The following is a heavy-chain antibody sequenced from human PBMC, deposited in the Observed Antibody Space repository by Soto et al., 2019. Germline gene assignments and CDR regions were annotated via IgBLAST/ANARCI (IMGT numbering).Heavy chain of an antibody. D-gene: IGHD3-10*01. J-gene: IGHJ3*02. CDR1: GYTFTRYD. CDR2: MNPNSGNT. V-gene: IGHV1-8*01. Sequence: ASVKVSCTASGYTFTRYDINCVRQATGQGLEWMGWMNPNSGNTGYAQKFQGRVTMTRNTSISTAYMELSSLRSEDTAVYYCARGRDLLWFGESYAFDIWGQGTMVTVSS. CDR3: ARGRDLLWFGESYAFDI.